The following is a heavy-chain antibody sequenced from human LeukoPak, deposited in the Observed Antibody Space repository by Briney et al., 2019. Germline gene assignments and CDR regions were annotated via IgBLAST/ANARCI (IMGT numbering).Heavy chain of an antibody. Sequence: GGSLRLSCAAFGFTFDDYAMHWVRQAPGKGLEWVSGISWNSGSIGYADSVKGRFTISRDNAKNSLYLQMNSLRAEDMALYYCAKDGDVRYCSGGSCHLGGGYFDYWGQGTLVTVSS. V-gene: IGHV3-9*03. D-gene: IGHD2-15*01. CDR3: AKDGDVRYCSGGSCHLGGGYFDY. CDR1: GFTFDDYA. CDR2: ISWNSGSI. J-gene: IGHJ4*02.